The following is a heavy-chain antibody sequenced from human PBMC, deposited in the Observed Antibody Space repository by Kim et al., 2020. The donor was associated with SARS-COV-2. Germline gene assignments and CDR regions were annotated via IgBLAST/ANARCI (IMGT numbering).Heavy chain of an antibody. J-gene: IGHJ4*02. CDR3: ARDFGSGYDFDY. D-gene: IGHD5-12*01. CDR2: T. V-gene: IGHV4-4*06. Sequence: TNYNPSLKRRVTMSVDTSKNQFSLNLSSVIAADTAVYYCARDFGSGYDFDYWGQGTLVTVSS.